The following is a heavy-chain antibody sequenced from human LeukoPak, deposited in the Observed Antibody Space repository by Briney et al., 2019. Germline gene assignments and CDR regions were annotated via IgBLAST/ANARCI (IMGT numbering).Heavy chain of an antibody. CDR3: AREGPWYYDDSSEAFDI. D-gene: IGHD3-22*01. V-gene: IGHV1-2*02. J-gene: IGHJ3*02. Sequence: GASVKVSCKASGYTFTGYYMHWVRQAPGQGLEWMGWINPNSGGTNYAQKFQGRVTMTRDTSISTAYMELSRLRSDDTAVYYCAREGPWYYDDSSEAFDIWGQGTMVTVSS. CDR1: GYTFTGYY. CDR2: INPNSGGT.